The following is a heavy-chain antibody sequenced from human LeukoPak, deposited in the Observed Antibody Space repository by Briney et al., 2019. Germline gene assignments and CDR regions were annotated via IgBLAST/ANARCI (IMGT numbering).Heavy chain of an antibody. CDR2: IYSGGDT. CDR1: GFTDGHNY. D-gene: IGHD3-3*02. J-gene: IGHJ4*02. V-gene: IGHV3-53*01. CDR3: ARGPPGILASVCRG. Sequence: GGSLRLSCKASGFTDGHNYMNWIRQAPEKGLEWVSLIYSGGDTHYADSVKGRFTISRDNSKNTLYLQMNSLRVEDTAVYYCARGPPGILASVCRGWGQGTLVTVSS.